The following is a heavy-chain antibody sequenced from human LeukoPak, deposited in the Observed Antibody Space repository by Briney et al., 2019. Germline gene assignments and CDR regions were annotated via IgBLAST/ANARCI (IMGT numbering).Heavy chain of an antibody. CDR3: ARGVYGLGSSSLNYYYYYMDV. Sequence: SETLSLTCAVSGGSISSSNWWSWVRQPPGKGLEWIGEIYHSGSTNYNPSLKSRVTISVDKSKNQFSLKLSSVTAADTAVYYCARGVYGLGSSSLNYYYYYMDVWGKGTTVTVSS. D-gene: IGHD6-6*01. CDR2: IYHSGST. V-gene: IGHV4-4*02. J-gene: IGHJ6*03. CDR1: GGSISSSNW.